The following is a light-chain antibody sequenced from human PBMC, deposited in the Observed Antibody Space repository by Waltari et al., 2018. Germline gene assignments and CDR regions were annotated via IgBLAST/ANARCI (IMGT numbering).Light chain of an antibody. V-gene: IGLV2-14*03. CDR1: FSDVGAYYD. CDR2: DVS. Sequence: QSALTQPASVSGSPGQSITFSCTGAFSDVGAYYDVSWYQQLPGRAPKLLIYDVSHRPSGVSDRLSGSKSGNTASLTISGLQPEDEADYYCSSYTTRGTWVFGGGTKLTVL. CDR3: SSYTTRGTWV. J-gene: IGLJ3*02.